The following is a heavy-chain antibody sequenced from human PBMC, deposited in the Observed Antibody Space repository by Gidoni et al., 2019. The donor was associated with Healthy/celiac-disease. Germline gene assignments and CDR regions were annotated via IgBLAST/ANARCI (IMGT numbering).Heavy chain of an antibody. V-gene: IGHV3-30*04. CDR2: ISYDGSNK. CDR1: GFTFSSYA. CDR3: ARGVVVAATLGAFDI. J-gene: IGHJ3*02. Sequence: QVQLVESGGGVVQPGRSLRLPCAASGFTFSSYAMHWVRQAPGKGLEWVAVISYDGSNKYYADSVKGRFTISRDNSKNTLYLQMNSLRAEDTAVYYCARGVVVAATLGAFDIWGQGTMVTVSS. D-gene: IGHD2-15*01.